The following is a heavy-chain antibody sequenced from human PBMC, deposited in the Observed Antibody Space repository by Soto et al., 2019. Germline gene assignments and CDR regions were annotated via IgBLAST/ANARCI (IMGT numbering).Heavy chain of an antibody. CDR2: VYYSGTT. J-gene: IGHJ4*01. Sequence: SETLSLTCSVSGGPVSSRSYYWSWIRQPPGKRLEWIGCVYYSGTTNYNPSLKSRVTISVDLSKNQFSLRLSSVTTADTALYYCARTTAVPHTLRPRYFFDYWGQGTLVTVSS. V-gene: IGHV4-61*01. CDR3: ARTTAVPHTLRPRYFFDY. CDR1: GGPVSSRSYY. D-gene: IGHD4-17*01.